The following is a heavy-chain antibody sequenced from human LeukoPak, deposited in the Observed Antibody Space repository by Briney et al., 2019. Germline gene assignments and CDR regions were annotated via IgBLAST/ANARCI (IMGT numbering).Heavy chain of an antibody. CDR1: GFTFSSYS. V-gene: IGHV3-21*01. D-gene: IGHD3-10*01. J-gene: IGHJ4*02. Sequence: PGGSLRLSCAASGFTFSSYSMNWVRQAPGKGLEWVSSISSSSSYIYYADSVKGRFTISRDNAKNSLYLQMNSLRAEDTAVYYCAKDREYYYGSGDPRWGQGTLVTVSS. CDR3: AKDREYYYGSGDPR. CDR2: ISSSSSYI.